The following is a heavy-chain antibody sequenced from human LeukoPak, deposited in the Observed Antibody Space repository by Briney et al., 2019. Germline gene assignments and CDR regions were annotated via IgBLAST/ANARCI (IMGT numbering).Heavy chain of an antibody. CDR2: IDYTGST. J-gene: IGHJ5*02. CDR1: GSSISNTAFY. V-gene: IGHV4-39*01. CDR3: ARQKRDVVVIAATCLWFDA. Sequence: ASETLSLTCSVSGSSISNTAFYWGWIRQPPGKGLEWIGSIDYTGSTYRNPSLRSRLTISVDTSKNQFSLQLNSVTAADTAVYYCARQKRDVVVIAATCLWFDAWGRGTLVSVSS. D-gene: IGHD2-15*01.